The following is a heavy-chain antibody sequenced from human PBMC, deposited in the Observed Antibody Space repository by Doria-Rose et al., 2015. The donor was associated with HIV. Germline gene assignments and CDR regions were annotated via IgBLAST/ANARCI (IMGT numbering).Heavy chain of an antibody. V-gene: IGHV4-34*01. CDR2: INHSGST. D-gene: IGHD1-1*01. CDR1: GGSFSGYY. CDR3: ARGLLRGGWNDVDYYYGMDV. Sequence: QVQLQQWGAGLVKPSETLSLTCAVFGGSFSGYYWSWIRQPPGKGLEWIGAINHSGSTNYKTSLTSRVTISVVTSKNLFSLKLSSVTAADTAVYYCARGLLRGGWNDVDYYYGMDVWGQGTTVTVSS. J-gene: IGHJ6*02.